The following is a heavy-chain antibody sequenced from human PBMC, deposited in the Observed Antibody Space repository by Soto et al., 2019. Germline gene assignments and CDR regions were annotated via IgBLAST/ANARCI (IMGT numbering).Heavy chain of an antibody. J-gene: IGHJ4*02. CDR1: GYTFTSYA. CDR2: INAGNGNT. V-gene: IGHV1-3*01. D-gene: IGHD3-10*01. Sequence: ASVKVSCKASGYTFTSYAMHWVRQALGQRLEWMGWINAGNGNTKYSQKFQGRVTITRDTSASTAYMELSSLRSEDTAVYYCASAGIYYGSGRKNNYFDYWGQGTLVTVSS. CDR3: ASAGIYYGSGRKNNYFDY.